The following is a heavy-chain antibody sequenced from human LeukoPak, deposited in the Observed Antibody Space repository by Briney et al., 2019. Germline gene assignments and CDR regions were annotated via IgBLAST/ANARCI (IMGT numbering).Heavy chain of an antibody. CDR3: ARANKPRGHRWNYYYYYYRDV. J-gene: IGHJ6*03. Sequence: GASVKVSCKASGYTYTSYGISWVRHAPGQGLELMGWISAYNGNTNYAQKLQGRVTMTTDTSTSTAYMELRSLRSDDTAVYYSARANKPRGHRWNYYYYYYRDVWGKGTTVTVSS. V-gene: IGHV1-18*01. CDR2: ISAYNGNT. D-gene: IGHD5-24*01. CDR1: GYTYTSYG.